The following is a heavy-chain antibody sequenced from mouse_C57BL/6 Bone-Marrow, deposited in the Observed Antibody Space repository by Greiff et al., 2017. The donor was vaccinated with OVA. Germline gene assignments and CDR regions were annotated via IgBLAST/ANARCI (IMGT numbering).Heavy chain of an antibody. V-gene: IGHV1-55*01. J-gene: IGHJ2*01. CDR1: GYTFTSYW. CDR3: ARFITTVVATTPYYFDY. Sequence: QVQLQQPGAELVKPGASVKMSCKASGYTFTSYWITWVKQRPGQGLEWIGDIYPGSGSTNYNEKFKSKATLTVDTSSSTAYMQLSSLTSEDSAVYYCARFITTVVATTPYYFDYWGQGTTLTVSS. D-gene: IGHD1-1*01. CDR2: IYPGSGST.